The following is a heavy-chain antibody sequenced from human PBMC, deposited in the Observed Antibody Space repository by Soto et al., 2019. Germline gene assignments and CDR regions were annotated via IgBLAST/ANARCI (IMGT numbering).Heavy chain of an antibody. V-gene: IGHV3-30-3*01. J-gene: IGHJ4*02. CDR3: GSLEY. Sequence: QVQLVESGGGVVQPGTSLRLSCAASGFSFSGYAMHWVRQAPGKGLEWVAVISYDGSNKYYADSVKGRFTISRDNSKNTLYLQVNSLRSEDTAVYYCGSLEYWGQGTLVTASS. CDR1: GFSFSGYA. CDR2: ISYDGSNK.